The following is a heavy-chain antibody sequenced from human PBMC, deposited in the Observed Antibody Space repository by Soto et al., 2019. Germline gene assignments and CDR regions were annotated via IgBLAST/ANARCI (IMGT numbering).Heavy chain of an antibody. J-gene: IGHJ4*02. D-gene: IGHD1-26*01. CDR3: ARDGVGDTVFLGYFDY. V-gene: IGHV3-33*01. CDR2: IRFDGSNI. Sequence: GGSLRLSCAASGVIFSGYGMHWVRQAPGKGLEWVAVIRFDGSNIYYADSVKGRFTISRDNSKNTLYLQMNSLRAEDTAVYYCARDGVGDTVFLGYFDYWGQGA. CDR1: GVIFSGYG.